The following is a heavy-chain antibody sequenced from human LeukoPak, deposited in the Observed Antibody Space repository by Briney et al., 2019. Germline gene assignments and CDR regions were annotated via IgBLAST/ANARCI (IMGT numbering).Heavy chain of an antibody. J-gene: IGHJ3*02. CDR2: IYPGDSDT. CDR1: GYSFSTYW. CDR3: ARPRSVGASHDAFDI. D-gene: IGHD1-26*01. V-gene: IGHV5-51*01. Sequence: GESLKISCQGSGYSFSTYWIAWVRQMPGKGLEWMGIIYPGDSDTRYSQSFQGQVTISADKSISTAYLQWSSLKASDTAMYYCARPRSVGASHDAFDIWGRGTMVTVSS.